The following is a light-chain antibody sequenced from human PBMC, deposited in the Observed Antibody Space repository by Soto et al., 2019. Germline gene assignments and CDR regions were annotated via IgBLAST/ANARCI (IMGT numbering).Light chain of an antibody. V-gene: IGLV1-40*01. J-gene: IGLJ1*01. CDR3: CSYAGTFYV. CDR1: SSNIGAGYD. Sequence: QSVLTQPPSVSGAPGQRVTISCTGSSSNIGAGYDVHWYQQLPGTAPNLLIYGNTNRPSGVPDRFSGSKSVTSASLAITGLQAEDEADYYCCSYAGTFYVFGTGTKVTVL. CDR2: GNT.